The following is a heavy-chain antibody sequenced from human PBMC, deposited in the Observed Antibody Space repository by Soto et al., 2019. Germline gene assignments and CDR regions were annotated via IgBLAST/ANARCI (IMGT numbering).Heavy chain of an antibody. V-gene: IGHV3-23*01. CDR2: LRDSGGSK. CDR3: AKDPYLHYYDSSGPDY. J-gene: IGHJ4*02. Sequence: HPGGSLRLSCAASGFTFSDYAMSWVRQAPGKGLEWVSALRDSGGSKYYADSVKGRFTISRDNSNNTLFLQMRSLRAEDTAVYYCAKDPYLHYYDSSGPDYWGQGTLVTVSS. CDR1: GFTFSDYA. D-gene: IGHD3-22*01.